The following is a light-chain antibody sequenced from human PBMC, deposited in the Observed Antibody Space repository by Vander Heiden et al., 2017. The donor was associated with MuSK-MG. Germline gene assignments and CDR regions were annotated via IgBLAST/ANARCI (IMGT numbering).Light chain of an antibody. CDR1: KWGNKF. Sequence: SFDLSQPPSVSVSPGQTATITCSGDKWGNKFVFWYQQQPGQSPVLVIYQDTKRPSGIPERFSGSNSGTTATLTVSGTQAVDEATYYCQAWDSSPMFGGGTQLTVL. CDR2: QDT. J-gene: IGLJ3*02. V-gene: IGLV3-1*01. CDR3: QAWDSSPM.